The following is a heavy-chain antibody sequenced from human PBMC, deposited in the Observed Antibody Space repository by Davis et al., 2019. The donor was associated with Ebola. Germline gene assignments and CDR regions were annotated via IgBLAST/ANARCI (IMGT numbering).Heavy chain of an antibody. D-gene: IGHD4-17*01. CDR2: ISAYNGNT. V-gene: IGHV1-18*01. CDR3: ARGTVTTGYFDY. J-gene: IGHJ4*02. CDR1: GYTFTSYG. Sequence: ASVKVSCKASGYTFTSYGISWVRQAPGQGPEWMGWISAYNGNTNYAQKLQGRVTMTTDTSTSTAYMELRSLRSDDRAVYYCARGTVTTGYFDYWGQGTLVTVSS.